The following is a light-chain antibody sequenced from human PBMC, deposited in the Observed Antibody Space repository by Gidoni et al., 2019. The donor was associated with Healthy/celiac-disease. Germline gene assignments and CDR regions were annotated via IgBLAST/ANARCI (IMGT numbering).Light chain of an antibody. V-gene: IGKV1-33*01. CDR2: DAS. J-gene: IGKJ3*01. CDR1: QDISNY. Sequence: DIQMTQSPSSLSASVVDRVTITCQASQDISNYLNWYQQKPGKAPKLLIYDASNLETGVPSRFSGRGSGTDFTFTISSLQAEDIATYYCQQYDNLPRTFGHGTKVDIK. CDR3: QQYDNLPRT.